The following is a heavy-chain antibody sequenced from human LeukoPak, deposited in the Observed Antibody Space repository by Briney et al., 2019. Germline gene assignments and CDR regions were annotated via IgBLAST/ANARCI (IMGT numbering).Heavy chain of an antibody. J-gene: IGHJ4*02. V-gene: IGHV4-4*07. CDR1: GGSISSYY. D-gene: IGHD2-8*01. CDR3: ASSGCTNGVCYREFDY. Sequence: SETLSLTCTVSGGSISSYYWSWIRQPAGKGLEWIGRIYTSGSTNYNPSLKSRVTMSVDTSKNQFSLKLSSVTAADTAVYYCASSGCTNGVCYREFDYWGQGTLVTVSS. CDR2: IYTSGST.